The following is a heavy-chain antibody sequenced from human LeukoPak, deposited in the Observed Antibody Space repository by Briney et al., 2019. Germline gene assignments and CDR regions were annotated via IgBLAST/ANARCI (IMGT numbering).Heavy chain of an antibody. CDR3: ARGSGKITIFGVPY. CDR2: ISSGSSTI. J-gene: IGHJ4*02. D-gene: IGHD3-3*01. Sequence: GGSLRLSCAASGFTFSNYDMNWVRQAPGKGLEWVSAISSGSSTIYYADSVKGRFTISRDNAKNSLYLQMTSLRSEDTAVYYCARGSGKITIFGVPYWGQGTLVTVSS. V-gene: IGHV3-48*01. CDR1: GFTFSNYD.